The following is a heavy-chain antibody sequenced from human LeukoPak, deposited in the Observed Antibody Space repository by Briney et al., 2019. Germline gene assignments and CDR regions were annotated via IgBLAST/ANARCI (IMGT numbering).Heavy chain of an antibody. Sequence: GASVKVSCKASGYTFTSYGISWVRQAPGQGLEWMGWISAFNGNTNYAQKLQGRVTMTTDTSTSTAYMELRSLRSDDTAVYYCARVGYYDYIWGSYRYRKFDDWGQGTLVTVSS. D-gene: IGHD3-16*02. CDR3: ARVGYYDYIWGSYRYRKFDD. CDR2: ISAFNGNT. V-gene: IGHV1-18*01. J-gene: IGHJ4*02. CDR1: GYTFTSYG.